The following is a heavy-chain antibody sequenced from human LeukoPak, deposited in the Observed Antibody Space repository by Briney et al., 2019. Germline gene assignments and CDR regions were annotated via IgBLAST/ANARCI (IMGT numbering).Heavy chain of an antibody. CDR2: IYYSGST. J-gene: IGHJ5*02. CDR1: GDSISSYY. D-gene: IGHD1-26*01. V-gene: IGHV4-59*01. CDR3: ARRGGATGWFDP. Sequence: SETLSLTCTVSGDSISSYYWSWIRQPPGKGPESIGYIYYSGSTNYNPSLKSRVTISVGTSKNQFSLKLSSVTAADTAVYYCARRGGATGWFDPWGQGTLVTVSS.